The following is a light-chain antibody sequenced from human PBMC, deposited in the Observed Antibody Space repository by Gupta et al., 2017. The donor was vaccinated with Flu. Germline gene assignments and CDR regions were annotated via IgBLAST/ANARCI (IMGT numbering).Light chain of an antibody. Sequence: VGDRVTITCQASQDISNYLNWYQQKPGKAPKLLIYDASNLETGVPSRFSGSGSGTDFTFTISSLQPEDIATYYCQQYDNLITFGQGTRLEIK. CDR3: QQYDNLIT. CDR1: QDISNY. CDR2: DAS. J-gene: IGKJ5*01. V-gene: IGKV1-33*01.